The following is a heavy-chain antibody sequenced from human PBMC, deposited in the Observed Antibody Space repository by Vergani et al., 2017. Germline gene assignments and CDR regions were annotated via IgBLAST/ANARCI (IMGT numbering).Heavy chain of an antibody. J-gene: IGHJ4*01. Sequence: EVQLVESGGARVQPGGSLRVSCSASGFRVTTYYMSWVRQAPGKGLEWVSVIKSDGRTSYAESVRGRFTISRDTSRNAVYLQMNILRVEDTGVYYCTRSECSGTTCYGHYFDLWGHGILVTVSS. CDR3: TRSECSGTTCYGHYFDL. D-gene: IGHD2-15*01. V-gene: IGHV3-66*02. CDR1: GFRVTTYY. CDR2: IKSDGRT.